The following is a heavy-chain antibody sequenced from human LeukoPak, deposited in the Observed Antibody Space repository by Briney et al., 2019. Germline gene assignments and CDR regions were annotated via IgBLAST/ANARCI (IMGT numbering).Heavy chain of an antibody. V-gene: IGHV3-66*01. D-gene: IGHD2-21*02. CDR3: ARNPNLSAYCGGDCYPGAFDI. CDR2: IYSGGST. J-gene: IGHJ3*02. CDR1: GFTVSSNY. Sequence: GGSLRLSCAASGFTVSSNYMSWVRQAPGKGLEWVSVIYSGGSTYYADSVKGRFTISRDNSKNTLYLQMNSLRAEDTAVYYCARNPNLSAYCGGDCYPGAFDIWGQGTMVTVSS.